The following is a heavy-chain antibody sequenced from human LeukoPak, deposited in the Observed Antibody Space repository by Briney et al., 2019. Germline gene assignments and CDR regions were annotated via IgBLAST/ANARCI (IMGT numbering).Heavy chain of an antibody. V-gene: IGHV4-30-4*01. D-gene: IGHD6-6*01. Sequence: SETLSLTCTVSGGSISSGDYYWSWLRQPPGTGLEWIGYIYYSGSTYYNPSLKSRLTISGDTSKNQFSLRLSSVTAADTAVYYCARGTWSSSIDYWGQGTLVTVSS. CDR1: GGSISSGDYY. CDR2: IYYSGST. J-gene: IGHJ4*02. CDR3: ARGTWSSSIDY.